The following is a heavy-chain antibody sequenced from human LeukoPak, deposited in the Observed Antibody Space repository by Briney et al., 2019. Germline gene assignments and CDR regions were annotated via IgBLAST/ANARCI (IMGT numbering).Heavy chain of an antibody. D-gene: IGHD6-13*01. CDR1: GYTFTNHH. V-gene: IGHV1-46*01. Sequence: GASVKVSCKASGYTFTNHHMHWVRQAPGQGLEWLGMIHPSGTTTYAQNFQGRVTMTADTSTSTVYVELSSLRSDDTAIYYCAKDSGSWCFDYWGQGTLSPSPQ. J-gene: IGHJ4*02. CDR3: AKDSGSWCFDY. CDR2: IHPSGTT.